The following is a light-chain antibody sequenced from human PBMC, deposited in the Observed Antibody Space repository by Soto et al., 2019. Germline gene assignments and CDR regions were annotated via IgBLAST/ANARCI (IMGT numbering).Light chain of an antibody. CDR1: QSVTNNF. V-gene: IGKV3-20*01. CDR3: QQYITLPHT. Sequence: ENVLTQSPGTLSLSPGEIATLSCRASQSVTNNFFAWYQQRPGQAPRLLIYGISNRATGTPDRFSGSGSGTDFTLTISRLEPEDFVVYYCQQYITLPHTFGQGTKLEVK. CDR2: GIS. J-gene: IGKJ2*01.